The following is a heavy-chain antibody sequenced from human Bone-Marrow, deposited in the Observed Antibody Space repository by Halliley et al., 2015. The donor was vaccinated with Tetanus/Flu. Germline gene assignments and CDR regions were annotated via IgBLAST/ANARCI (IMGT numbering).Heavy chain of an antibody. CDR3: ARNLVNGGYCAGSRCYSFYAMDV. V-gene: IGHV4-31*03. CDR1: GDSIGSDGYY. CDR2: SYYSGST. D-gene: IGHD2-8*02. J-gene: IGHJ6*02. Sequence: TLSLTCTVSGDSIGSDGYYWSWIRQYPGKGLEWIGDSYYSGSTYYNPSLKSRLTISVDTSKNQFSLKLTSVTAADTAVYYCARNLVNGGYCAGSRCYSFYAMDVWGQGP.